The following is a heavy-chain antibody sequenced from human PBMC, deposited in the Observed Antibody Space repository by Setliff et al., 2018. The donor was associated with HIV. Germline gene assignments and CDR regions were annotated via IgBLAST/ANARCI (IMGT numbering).Heavy chain of an antibody. J-gene: IGHJ3*02. Sequence: SETLSLTCTVSGDSISTSNSYWGWVRQPPGKGLEWIGSLYYGGSTYYNPSLKSRVTISVDTSKNHFSLKLSSVTAADTAVYYCAKHQVIPTVIGAFDIWGQGTVVTVSS. CDR3: AKHQVIPTVIGAFDI. V-gene: IGHV4-39*01. D-gene: IGHD3-16*02. CDR2: LYYGGST. CDR1: GDSISTSNSY.